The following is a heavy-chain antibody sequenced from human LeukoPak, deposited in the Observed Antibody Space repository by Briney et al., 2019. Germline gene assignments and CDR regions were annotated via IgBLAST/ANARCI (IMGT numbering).Heavy chain of an antibody. V-gene: IGHV3-23*01. Sequence: GGSLRLSCAASGFTFSSYAMSWVRQATGKGLEWVSAISGSGGSTYYADSVKGRFTISRDNSRDTLYLQMNSLRAEDTAVYYCAKGYYDYVWGRYYFDYWGRGTLVTVSS. CDR1: GFTFSSYA. J-gene: IGHJ4*02. CDR3: AKGYYDYVWGRYYFDY. D-gene: IGHD3-16*01. CDR2: ISGSGGST.